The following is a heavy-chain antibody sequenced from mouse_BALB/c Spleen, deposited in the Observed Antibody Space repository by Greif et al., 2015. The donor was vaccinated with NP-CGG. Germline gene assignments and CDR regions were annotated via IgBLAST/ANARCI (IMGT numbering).Heavy chain of an antibody. CDR2: VNPYNGGT. CDR3: ARRSSYYAMDY. J-gene: IGHJ4*01. V-gene: IGHV1-19*01. Sequence: VQLQQSGPELVKPGASVKMSCKASGYTFTDYYMDWVKQSHGESFEWIGRVNPYNGGTSYNQKFKGKATLTVDKSSSAAYMEINSLTSEYSAVYYCARRSSYYAMDYWGQGTSVTVSS. CDR1: GYTFTDYY.